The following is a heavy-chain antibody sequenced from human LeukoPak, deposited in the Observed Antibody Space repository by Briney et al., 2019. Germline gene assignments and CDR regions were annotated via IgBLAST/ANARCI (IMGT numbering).Heavy chain of an antibody. V-gene: IGHV3-30-3*01. Sequence: SCKASGYTFTGYYMHWVRQAPGKGLEWVAVISYDGSNKYYADSVKGRFTISRDDSKNTLYLQMNSLRAEDTAVYYCARDIWGQGTMVTVSS. J-gene: IGHJ3*02. CDR3: ARDI. CDR1: GYTFTGYY. CDR2: ISYDGSNK.